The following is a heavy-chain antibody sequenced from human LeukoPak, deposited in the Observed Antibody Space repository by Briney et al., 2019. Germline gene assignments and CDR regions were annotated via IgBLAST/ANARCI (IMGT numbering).Heavy chain of an antibody. CDR1: GFTFSSYA. D-gene: IGHD3-22*01. CDR2: ISGSGGST. Sequence: GGSLRLSCAASGFTFSSYAMSWVRQAPGKGLEWVSAISGSGGSTYYADSVKGRFTISRDNSKNTLYLQMNSLRADDTAVYYCASSYYFESSGLDAFDIWGQGTMVTVSS. V-gene: IGHV3-23*01. J-gene: IGHJ3*02. CDR3: ASSYYFESSGLDAFDI.